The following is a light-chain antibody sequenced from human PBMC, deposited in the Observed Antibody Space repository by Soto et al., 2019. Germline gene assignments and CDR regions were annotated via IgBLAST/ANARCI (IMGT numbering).Light chain of an antibody. CDR2: GAS. J-gene: IGKJ3*01. Sequence: DIQLTQSPSFLSASVGDRVTITCRASQGISSYLAWDQQKPGKAPKLLIYGASTLQSGVPSRFRGSGSGTEFTLTISSLQPEDFTTYYCQQLNSNTTFGPGTKVDIK. CDR1: QGISSY. CDR3: QQLNSNTT. V-gene: IGKV1-9*01.